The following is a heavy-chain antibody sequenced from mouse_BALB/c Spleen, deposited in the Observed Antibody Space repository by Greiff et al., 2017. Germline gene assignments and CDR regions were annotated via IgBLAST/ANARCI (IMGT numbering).Heavy chain of an antibody. J-gene: IGHJ4*01. V-gene: IGHV5-6-5*01. CDR3: ARIIYYGNLYYAMDY. CDR2: ISSGGST. Sequence: EVHLVESGGGLVKPGGSLKLSCAASGFTFSSYAMSWVRQTPEKRLEWVASISSGGSTYYPDSVKGRFTISRDNARNILYLQMSSLRSEDTAMYYCARIIYYGNLYYAMDYWGQGTSVTVAS. D-gene: IGHD2-1*01. CDR1: GFTFSSYA.